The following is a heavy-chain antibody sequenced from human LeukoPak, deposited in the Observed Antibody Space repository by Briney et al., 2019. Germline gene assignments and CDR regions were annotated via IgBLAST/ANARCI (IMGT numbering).Heavy chain of an antibody. CDR1: GFTFSSYG. J-gene: IGHJ3*02. V-gene: IGHV3-30*18. CDR2: ISYDGSNK. Sequence: GRSLRLSCAASGFTFSSYGMHWVRQAPGKGLEWVAVISYDGSNKYYADSVKGRFTISRDTSKNTLYLQMNSLRAEDTAVYYCAKEPAVYYDGDIWGQGTMVTVSS. CDR3: AKEPAVYYDGDI. D-gene: IGHD3-22*01.